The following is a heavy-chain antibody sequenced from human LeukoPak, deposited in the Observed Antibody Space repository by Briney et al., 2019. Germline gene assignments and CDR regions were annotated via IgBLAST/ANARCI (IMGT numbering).Heavy chain of an antibody. CDR2: IIPIFGTA. CDR1: GGTFSSYA. CDR3: ARVAYDLSLYYYYYMDV. V-gene: IGHV1-69*13. Sequence: SVNVSCKASGGTFSSYAISWVRQAPGQGLEWMGGIIPIFGTANYAQKFQGRVTITADESTSTAHMEPSSLRSEDTAVYYCARVAYDLSLYYYYYMDVWGKGTTVTVSS. J-gene: IGHJ6*03. D-gene: IGHD3-3*01.